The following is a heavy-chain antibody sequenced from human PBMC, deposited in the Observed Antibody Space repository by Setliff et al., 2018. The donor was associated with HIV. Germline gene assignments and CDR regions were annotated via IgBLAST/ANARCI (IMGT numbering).Heavy chain of an antibody. Sequence: SETLSLTCAVYGGSFNGYYWSWIRQPPGKGLEWFGEINHRGSNNYNPSLQSRVTISKATSKNQISLKLRSGTAADTAVYYCARGHDRQFPYSKIRGVRKYYFDSWSQGTGVTVSS. V-gene: IGHV4-34*01. CDR2: INHRGSN. D-gene: IGHD3-10*01. CDR3: ARGHDRQFPYSKIRGVRKYYFDS. CDR1: GGSFNGYY. J-gene: IGHJ4*02.